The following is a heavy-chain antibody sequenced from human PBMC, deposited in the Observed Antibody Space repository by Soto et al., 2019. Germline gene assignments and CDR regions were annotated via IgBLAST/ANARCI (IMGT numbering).Heavy chain of an antibody. CDR2: INHSGST. Sequence: SETLSLTCAVYGGSFSGYCWSWIRQPPGKGLEWIGEINHSGSTNYNPSLKSRVTISVDTSKNQFSLKLSSVTAADTAVYYCARMYYYDSSGYYYQYYYYGMDVWGQGTTVTVSS. V-gene: IGHV4-34*01. J-gene: IGHJ6*02. CDR3: ARMYYYDSSGYYYQYYYYGMDV. D-gene: IGHD3-22*01. CDR1: GGSFSGYC.